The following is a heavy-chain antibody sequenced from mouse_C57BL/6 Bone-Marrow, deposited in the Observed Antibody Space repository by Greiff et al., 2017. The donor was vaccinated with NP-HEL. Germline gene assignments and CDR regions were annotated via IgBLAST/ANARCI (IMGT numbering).Heavy chain of an antibody. V-gene: IGHV14-4*01. CDR1: GFNIKDDY. CDR3: TTLISFDY. Sequence: EVQLKQSGAELVRPGASVKLSCTASGFNIKDDYMHWVKQRPEQGLEWIGWIDPENGDTEYASKFQGKATITADTSSNTAYLQLSSLTSEDTAVYYCTTLISFDYWGQGTTLTVSS. CDR2: IDPENGDT. J-gene: IGHJ2*01.